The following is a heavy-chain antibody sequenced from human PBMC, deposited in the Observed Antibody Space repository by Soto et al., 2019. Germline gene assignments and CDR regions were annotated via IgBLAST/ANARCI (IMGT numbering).Heavy chain of an antibody. Sequence: QLHLVQSGAVVKKPGASVTVSCSASGYPVTAYYMHWVRQAPGRGLEWMGGINPATGAAKYTQTFQGRVTMTRDTSTSTVFMELSGLTPEEPAVFYCARGGGVGVAGSAAFDMWGQGTLVTVSS. D-gene: IGHD3-3*01. CDR1: GYPVTAYY. CDR3: ARGGGVGVAGSAAFDM. J-gene: IGHJ3*02. V-gene: IGHV1-2*02. CDR2: INPATGAA.